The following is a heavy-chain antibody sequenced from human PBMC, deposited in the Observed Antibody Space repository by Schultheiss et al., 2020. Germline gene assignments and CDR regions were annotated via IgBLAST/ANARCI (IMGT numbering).Heavy chain of an antibody. V-gene: IGHV3-23*01. Sequence: GGSLRLSCAASGFTFSSYAMSWVRQAPGKGLEWVSAISGSGGSTYYADSVKGRFTISRDNSKNTLYLQMNSLRAEDTAVYYCAKDLDYYDSSGYTEYFQHWGQVTLVTVSS. D-gene: IGHD3-22*01. CDR2: ISGSGGST. CDR3: AKDLDYYDSSGYTEYFQH. J-gene: IGHJ1*01. CDR1: GFTFSSYA.